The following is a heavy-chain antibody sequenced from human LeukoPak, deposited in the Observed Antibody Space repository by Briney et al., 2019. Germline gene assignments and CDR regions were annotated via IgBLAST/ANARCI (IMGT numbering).Heavy chain of an antibody. CDR3: AKNGVWSGYYPYYYYYYMDV. V-gene: IGHV3-33*06. Sequence: PGRSLRLSCAASGFTFSSYGMHWVRQAPGKGLEWVAVIWYDGSNKYYADSVKGRFTISRDNSKNTLYLQMSSLRAEDTAVYYCAKNGVWSGYYPYYYYYYMDVWGKGTTVTVSS. D-gene: IGHD3-3*01. J-gene: IGHJ6*03. CDR1: GFTFSSYG. CDR2: IWYDGSNK.